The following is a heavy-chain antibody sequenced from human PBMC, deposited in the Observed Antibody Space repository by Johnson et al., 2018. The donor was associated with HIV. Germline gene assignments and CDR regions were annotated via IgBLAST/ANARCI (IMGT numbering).Heavy chain of an antibody. CDR3: ATCDAFDI. CDR1: GFTFSSYA. CDR2: ISYDGSNK. Sequence: QVQLVESGGGVVQPGGSLRLSCAASGFTFSSYAMHWVRQAPGKGLEWVAVISYDGSNKYYAASVKGRFTISRDNYKNTLYLQMNSLRAEDTAVYCCATCDAFDIWGQGTMVTVSS. V-gene: IGHV3-30*04. J-gene: IGHJ3*02.